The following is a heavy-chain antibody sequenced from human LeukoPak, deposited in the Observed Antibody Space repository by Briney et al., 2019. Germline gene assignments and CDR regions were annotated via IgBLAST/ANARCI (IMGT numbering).Heavy chain of an antibody. CDR2: VFTTGST. Sequence: SQTLSLTCTVSGGSISSGSYYWSWIRQTAGKGLEWIGIVFTTGSTNYNRSLKSRSSISVDKSKNQLLLKLNSVTAADTAVYYCAKGPLLWDWGQGTLVTVSS. D-gene: IGHD2/OR15-2a*01. J-gene: IGHJ4*02. V-gene: IGHV4-61*02. CDR1: GGSISSGSYY. CDR3: AKGPLLWD.